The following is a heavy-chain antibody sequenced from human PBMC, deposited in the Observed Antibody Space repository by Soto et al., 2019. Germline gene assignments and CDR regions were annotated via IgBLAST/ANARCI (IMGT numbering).Heavy chain of an antibody. J-gene: IGHJ4*02. CDR2: IWYDGSNK. CDR3: AVGITMVRGVIPPYPDY. V-gene: IGHV3-33*01. D-gene: IGHD3-10*01. Sequence: GGSLRLSCAASGFTFSSYGMHWVRQAPGKGLEWVAVIWYDGSNKYYADSVKGRFTISRDNSKNTLYLQMNSLRAEDTAVYYCAVGITMVRGVIPPYPDYWGQGTLVTVSS. CDR1: GFTFSSYG.